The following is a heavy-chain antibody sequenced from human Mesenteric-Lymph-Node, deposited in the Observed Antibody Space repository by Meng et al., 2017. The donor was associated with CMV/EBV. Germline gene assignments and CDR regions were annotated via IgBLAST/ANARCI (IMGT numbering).Heavy chain of an antibody. D-gene: IGHD3-22*01. CDR2: IYYSGTT. CDR3: ARDVGYYYDSSGYGYYFDS. CDR1: TGGYY. Sequence: TGGYYWSWIRQYPGKGLEWIGYIYYSGTTNYNPSLNSRVTISVDTSTNQFSLRLSSVTAADTAVYYCARDVGYYYDSSGYGYYFDSWGQGTLVTLSS. V-gene: IGHV4-31*02. J-gene: IGHJ4*02.